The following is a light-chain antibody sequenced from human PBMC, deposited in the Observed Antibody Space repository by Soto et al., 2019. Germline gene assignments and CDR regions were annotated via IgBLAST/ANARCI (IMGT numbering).Light chain of an antibody. V-gene: IGKV3-11*01. CDR1: QSVSSY. J-gene: IGKJ2*01. CDR2: DAS. Sequence: EIVLTQSPATLSLSPGERATLSCRASQSVSSYLAWYQHKPGQAPRLLIYDASNRATGIPARFSGSGSGTDFTLIISILEPEDFAVYYCQQRSNWPHTFGPGTKLEIK. CDR3: QQRSNWPHT.